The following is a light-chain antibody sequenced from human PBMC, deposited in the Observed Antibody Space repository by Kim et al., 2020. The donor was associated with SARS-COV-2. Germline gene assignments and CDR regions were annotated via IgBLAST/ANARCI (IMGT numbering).Light chain of an antibody. J-gene: IGLJ2*01. CDR3: NSRDSNGNHLV. Sequence: SSELTQDPAVSVAWGQTVRITCQGDSLRNYFASWYQQRPGQAPILVIYGKNSRPSGIPDRFSGSSSGSTASLTITGAQAEGEADYYCNSRDSNGNHLVFGGGTQLTVL. CDR1: SLRNYF. V-gene: IGLV3-19*01. CDR2: GKN.